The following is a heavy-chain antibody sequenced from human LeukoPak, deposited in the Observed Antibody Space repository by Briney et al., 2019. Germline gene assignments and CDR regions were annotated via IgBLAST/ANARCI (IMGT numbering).Heavy chain of an antibody. V-gene: IGHV3-30*04. D-gene: IGHD2-2*01. CDR1: GFTFSSYA. Sequence: GRSLRLSCAASGFTFSSYAMHWVRQAPGKGLEWVAVISYDGSNKYYADSVKGRFTISRDNSKNTLYLQMNSLRAEDTAVYYCARESSTSRYDYWGQGTLVTVSS. J-gene: IGHJ4*02. CDR3: ARESSTSRYDY. CDR2: ISYDGSNK.